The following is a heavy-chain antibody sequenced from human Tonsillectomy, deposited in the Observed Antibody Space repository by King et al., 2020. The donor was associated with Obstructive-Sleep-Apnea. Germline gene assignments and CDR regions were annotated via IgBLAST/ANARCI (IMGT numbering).Heavy chain of an antibody. Sequence: VQLVESGAEVKKPGESLRISCQGSGYSFSSYWIAWVRQMPGKGLVWMGIIYPGDSYIKYSPSFQSQVTISVANSISTAYLQWSSLKASDSAIYYCARHGAAVHFYGMDVWGQGTTVTVS. V-gene: IGHV5-51*01. CDR3: ARHGAAVHFYGMDV. CDR2: IYPGDSYI. J-gene: IGHJ6*02. CDR1: GYSFSSYW. D-gene: IGHD6-13*01.